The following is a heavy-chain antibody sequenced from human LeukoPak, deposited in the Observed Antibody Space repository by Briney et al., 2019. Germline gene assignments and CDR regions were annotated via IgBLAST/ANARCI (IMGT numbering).Heavy chain of an antibody. D-gene: IGHD1-26*01. J-gene: IGHJ3*01. CDR3: AKKGIYSGTYGAAAFDF. Sequence: GGSLRLSCAASGFTFSGYAMSWVRQAPGKGLEWVSAISGSGGSTYYADSVKGRFTISRDNSKNTLFLQMNSLRAEDTAVYYCAKKGIYSGTYGAAAFDFWGQGTMVTVSS. CDR1: GFTFSGYA. CDR2: ISGSGGST. V-gene: IGHV3-23*01.